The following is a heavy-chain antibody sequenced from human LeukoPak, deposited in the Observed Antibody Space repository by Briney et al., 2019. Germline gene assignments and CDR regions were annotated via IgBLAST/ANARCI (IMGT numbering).Heavy chain of an antibody. J-gene: IGHJ3*02. Sequence: GASVTVSCKASGGTFSSYAISWVRQAPGQGLEWMGRIIPILGIANYAQKFQGRVAITADKSTSTAYMELSSLRSEDTAVYYCARDSHYYDSSGDAFDIWGQGTMVTVSS. D-gene: IGHD3-22*01. CDR2: IIPILGIA. CDR3: ARDSHYYDSSGDAFDI. CDR1: GGTFSSYA. V-gene: IGHV1-69*10.